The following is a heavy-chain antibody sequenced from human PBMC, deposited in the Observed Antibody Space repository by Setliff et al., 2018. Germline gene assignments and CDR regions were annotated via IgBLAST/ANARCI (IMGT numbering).Heavy chain of an antibody. CDR2: SSHSGST. CDR3: VRHLWGRWMAASSDYFDY. CDR1: GESFSNNY. Sequence: PSETLSLTCSVYGESFSNNYWSWIRQPPGRGLEWIGESSHSGSTSYSPSLKSRVTISVDTSKKQFSLMLTSVTAADTAVYYCVRHLWGRWMAASSDYFDYWGQGSLVTVSS. D-gene: IGHD3-3*02. J-gene: IGHJ4*02. V-gene: IGHV4-34*01.